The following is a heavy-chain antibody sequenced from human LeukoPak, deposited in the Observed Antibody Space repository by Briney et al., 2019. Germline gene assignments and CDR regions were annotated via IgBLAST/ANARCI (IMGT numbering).Heavy chain of an antibody. Sequence: GGSLRLSCAASGFTFSSYSMNWVRQAPGKGLEWVSSISSSSSYIYYADSVKGRFTISRDNAKNSLYLQMNSLRAEDTAVYYCAREYQFYDFWSGYYTETYYYYMDVWGKGTTVTVSS. V-gene: IGHV3-21*01. D-gene: IGHD3-3*01. CDR2: ISSSSSYI. CDR1: GFTFSSYS. J-gene: IGHJ6*03. CDR3: AREYQFYDFWSGYYTETYYYYMDV.